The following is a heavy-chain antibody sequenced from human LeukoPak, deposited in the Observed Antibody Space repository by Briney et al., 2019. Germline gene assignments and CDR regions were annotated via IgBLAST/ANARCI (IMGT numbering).Heavy chain of an antibody. CDR3: ARGNNGFDP. J-gene: IGHJ5*02. Sequence: SETLSLTRAVSGGSISSGGYSWGWIRQPPGKGLEWIGYIYYSGSTYYNPSLKSRVTISVDRSKNQFSLKLSSVTAADTAVYYCARGNNGFDPWGQGTLVTVSS. CDR2: IYYSGST. D-gene: IGHD2-8*01. CDR1: GGSISSGGYS. V-gene: IGHV4-30-2*01.